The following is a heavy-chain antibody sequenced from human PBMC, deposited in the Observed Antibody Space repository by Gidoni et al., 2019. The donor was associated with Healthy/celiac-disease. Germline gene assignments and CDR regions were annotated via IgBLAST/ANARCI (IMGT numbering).Heavy chain of an antibody. CDR3: ARVRGVVVVAATHYFDY. CDR1: GGSFSGYY. CDR2: INHSGST. D-gene: IGHD2-15*01. J-gene: IGHJ4*02. V-gene: IGHV4-34*01. Sequence: QVQLQQWGAGLLKPSETLSRTCAVDGGSFSGYYWSWSRQPPGKGLEWMGGINHSGSTNYNPSHKSRVTISVDTSKNQFSLKLSSVTAADTAVYYCARVRGVVVVAATHYFDYWGQGTLVTVSS.